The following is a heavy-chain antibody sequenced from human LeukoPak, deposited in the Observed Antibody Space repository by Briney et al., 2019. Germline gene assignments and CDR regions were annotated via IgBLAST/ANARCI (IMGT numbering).Heavy chain of an antibody. CDR2: IIPILGIA. CDR1: GGTFSSYA. J-gene: IGHJ6*02. CDR3: ARDKDVVYCSGGSCHTYYYYGMDV. D-gene: IGHD2-15*01. V-gene: IGHV1-69*04. Sequence: SVKVSCKASGGTFSSYAISWVRQAPGQGLEWMGRIIPILGIANYAQKFQGRVTITADKSTSTAYMELSSLRSEDTAVYYCARDKDVVYCSGGSCHTYYYYGMDVWGQGTTVTVSS.